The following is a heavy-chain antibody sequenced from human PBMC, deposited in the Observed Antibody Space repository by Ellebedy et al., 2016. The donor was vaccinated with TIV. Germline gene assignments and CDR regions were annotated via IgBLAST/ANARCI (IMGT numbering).Heavy chain of an antibody. J-gene: IGHJ4*02. D-gene: IGHD4-11*01. CDR3: VKDRSYDYSDYPRFDS. V-gene: IGHV3-64D*06. CDR1: GFTFSSYA. Sequence: PGGSLRLSCSASGFTFSSYAMHWVRQAPGKGPEYVSAISSNGGNTYYVDSVKGRFTNSRDNSKKTLYLQMSSLRAEDTAVYYCVKDRSYDYSDYPRFDSWGQGTLVTVSS. CDR2: ISSNGGNT.